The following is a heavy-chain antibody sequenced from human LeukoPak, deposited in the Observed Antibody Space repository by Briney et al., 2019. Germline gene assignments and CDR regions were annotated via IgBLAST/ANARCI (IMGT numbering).Heavy chain of an antibody. Sequence: SETLSLTCTVSGGSISSYYWSWIRQPPGKGLEWIGYIYYSGSTNYNPSLKSRVTISVDTSKNQFSLKLSSVTAADTAVYYCARERYDSSGYYYDAFDIWGQGTMVTVSS. J-gene: IGHJ3*02. CDR1: GGSISSYY. CDR2: IYYSGST. V-gene: IGHV4-59*01. CDR3: ARERYDSSGYYYDAFDI. D-gene: IGHD3-22*01.